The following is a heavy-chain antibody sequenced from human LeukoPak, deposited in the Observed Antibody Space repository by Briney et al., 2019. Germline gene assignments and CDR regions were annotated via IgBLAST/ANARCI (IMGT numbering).Heavy chain of an antibody. CDR1: GGSFSGYY. CDR3: ARRTDTAMEFDY. V-gene: IGHV4-34*01. Sequence: SETLSLTCAVYGGSFSGYYWSWIRQPPGKGLEWIGEINHSGSTNYNPSLKSRVTISVDTSKNQFSLKLSSVTAADTAAYYCARRTDTAMEFDYWGQGTLVTVSS. CDR2: INHSGST. D-gene: IGHD5-18*01. J-gene: IGHJ4*02.